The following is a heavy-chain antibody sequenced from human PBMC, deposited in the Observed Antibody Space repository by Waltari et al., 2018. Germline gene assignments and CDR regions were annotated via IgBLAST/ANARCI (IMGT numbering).Heavy chain of an antibody. Sequence: QVQLQQWGAGLLKPSETLSLTCAVYGGSFSGYYWSWIRQPPGKGLEWIGEINHSVSTNYNPSLKSRVTISVDTSKNQFSLKLSSVTAADTAVYYCARRMVGEKVATLMGYAFDIWGQGTMVTVSS. CDR3: ARRMVGEKVATLMGYAFDI. D-gene: IGHD5-12*01. CDR2: INHSVST. CDR1: GGSFSGYY. J-gene: IGHJ3*02. V-gene: IGHV4-34*01.